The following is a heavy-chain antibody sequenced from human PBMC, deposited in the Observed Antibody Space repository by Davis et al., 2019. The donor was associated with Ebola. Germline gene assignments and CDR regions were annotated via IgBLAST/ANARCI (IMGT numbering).Heavy chain of an antibody. CDR2: IIPIFGTA. J-gene: IGHJ4*02. CDR3: ARDQWGGSYFY. CDR1: GGTFSSYA. Sequence: SVKVSCKASGGTFSSYAISWVRQAPGQGLEWMGGIIPIFGTANYAQKLQGRVTMTTDTSTSTAYMELRSLRSDDTAVYYCARDQWGGSYFYWGQGTLVTVSS. V-gene: IGHV1-69*05. D-gene: IGHD1-26*01.